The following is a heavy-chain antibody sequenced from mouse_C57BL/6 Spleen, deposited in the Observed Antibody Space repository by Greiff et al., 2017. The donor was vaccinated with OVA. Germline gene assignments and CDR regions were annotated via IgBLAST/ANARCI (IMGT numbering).Heavy chain of an antibody. CDR3: ARGKDYDYDGTWFDY. V-gene: IGHV1-18*01. CDR2: INPTNGGT. Sequence: VQLQQPGAELMKPGASVKLSCKASGYTFTGYWIEWVKQSPGKSLEWIGDINPTNGGTIYNQKFKGKATLTVDKSSSTAYMELRSLTSEDTAVYDCARGKDYDYDGTWFDYWGQGTLVTVSA. CDR1: GYTFTGYW. D-gene: IGHD2-4*01. J-gene: IGHJ3*01.